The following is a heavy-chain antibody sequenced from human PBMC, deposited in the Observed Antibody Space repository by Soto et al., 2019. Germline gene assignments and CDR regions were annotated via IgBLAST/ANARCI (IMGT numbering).Heavy chain of an antibody. CDR3: TTYYDFWSGYFRTDY. CDR2: IKSKTDGGTT. Sequence: GGSLRLSCAASGFTFSNAWMSWVRQAPGKGLEWVGRIKSKTDGGTTDYAAPVKGRFTISRDDSKNTLYLQMNSLKTEDTAVYYCTTYYDFWSGYFRTDYWGQGTLVTVSS. CDR1: GFTFSNAW. J-gene: IGHJ4*02. V-gene: IGHV3-15*01. D-gene: IGHD3-3*01.